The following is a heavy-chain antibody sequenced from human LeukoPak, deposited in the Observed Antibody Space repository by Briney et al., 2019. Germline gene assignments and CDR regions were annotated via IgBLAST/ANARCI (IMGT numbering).Heavy chain of an antibody. D-gene: IGHD4-17*01. Sequence: GGSLRLSCAASGFTFSSYSMNWVRQAPGKGLEWVSSISSSSSYIYYADSVKGRFTISRDNSKNTLYLQMNSLRAEDTAVYYCAKVQYGDYELDYWGQGTLVTVSS. V-gene: IGHV3-21*04. CDR3: AKVQYGDYELDY. CDR1: GFTFSSYS. J-gene: IGHJ4*02. CDR2: ISSSSSYI.